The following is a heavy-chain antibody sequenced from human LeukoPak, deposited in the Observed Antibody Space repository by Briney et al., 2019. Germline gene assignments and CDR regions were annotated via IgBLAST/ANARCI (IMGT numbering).Heavy chain of an antibody. CDR2: IYHSGST. Sequence: SETLSLTCAVSGGSISSGGYSWSWIRQPPGKGLEWIGFIYHSGSTYYNPSLKSRVTISVDRSKNQFSLKLSSVTAAGTAVYYCARETSSRNYFDYWGQGTLVTVSS. J-gene: IGHJ4*02. V-gene: IGHV4-30-2*01. CDR3: ARETSSRNYFDY. CDR1: GGSISSGGYS. D-gene: IGHD6-13*01.